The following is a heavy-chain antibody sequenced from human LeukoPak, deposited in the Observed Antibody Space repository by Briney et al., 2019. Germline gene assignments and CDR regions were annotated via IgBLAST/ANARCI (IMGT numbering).Heavy chain of an antibody. J-gene: IGHJ4*02. CDR2: INPNSGGT. V-gene: IGHV1-2*02. CDR1: GYTFTGYY. CDR3: ARDDNYGSGSYYY. D-gene: IGHD3-10*01. Sequence: GASVTVSCKASGYTFTGYYMHWVRQAPGQGLEWMGWINPNSGGTNYAQKFQGRVTMTRDTSISTAYMELSRLRSDDTAVYYCARDDNYGSGSYYYWGQGTLVTVSS.